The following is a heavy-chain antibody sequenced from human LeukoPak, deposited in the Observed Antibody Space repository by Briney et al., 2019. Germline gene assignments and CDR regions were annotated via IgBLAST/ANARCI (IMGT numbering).Heavy chain of an antibody. V-gene: IGHV3-11*04. Sequence: GGSLRLSCAASGFTFSDYYMSWIRQAPGKGLEWVSFISSSGSTIYYADSVKGRFTISRDNAKNSLYLQMNSLRAEDTAVYYCARDSPDYYDSSGYSTAGNFDYWGQGTLVTVSS. D-gene: IGHD3-22*01. CDR3: ARDSPDYYDSSGYSTAGNFDY. J-gene: IGHJ4*02. CDR2: ISSSGSTI. CDR1: GFTFSDYY.